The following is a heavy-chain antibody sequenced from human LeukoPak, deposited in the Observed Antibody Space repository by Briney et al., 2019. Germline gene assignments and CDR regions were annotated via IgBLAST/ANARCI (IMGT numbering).Heavy chain of an antibody. CDR2: INPSGGST. D-gene: IGHD1-26*01. V-gene: IGHV1-46*01. J-gene: IGHJ4*02. Sequence: ASVKVSCKASGYTFTSYYMHWVRQAPGQGLEWMGIINPSGGSTSYAQKFQGRVTMTRDMSTSTVYMELSSLRSEDTAVYYCATVSGSYWDFDYWGQGTLVTVSS. CDR3: ATVSGSYWDFDY. CDR1: GYTFTSYY.